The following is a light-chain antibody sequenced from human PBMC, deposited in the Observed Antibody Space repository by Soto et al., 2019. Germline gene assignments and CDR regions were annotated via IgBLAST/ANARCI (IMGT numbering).Light chain of an antibody. CDR3: SSYTSSTTLV. J-gene: IGLJ2*01. V-gene: IGLV2-14*01. Sequence: QSALTQPASVSGSPGQSITISCTGTSNDVGGYNYVSWYQQHPGKAPKLMIYDVTYRPSGVSNRFSGSKSGNTASLTISGLQAEDEADYYCSSYTSSTTLVFGGGTKLTVL. CDR2: DVT. CDR1: SNDVGGYNY.